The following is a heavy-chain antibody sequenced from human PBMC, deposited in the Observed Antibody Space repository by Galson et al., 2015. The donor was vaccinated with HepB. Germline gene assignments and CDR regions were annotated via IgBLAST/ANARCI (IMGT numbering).Heavy chain of an antibody. CDR1: GFTFTSHS. J-gene: IGHJ6*02. V-gene: IGHV3-48*02. Sequence: SLRLSCAASGFTFTSHSLNWVRQAPGRGLEWISYISSTSRTIHYADSVKGRFTVSRDNVKDFMFLEMSNLRDDDTAVYYCTRDPYDYVWGSYRVARLGDVWGQGTTVIVSS. D-gene: IGHD3-16*02. CDR3: TRDPYDYVWGSYRVARLGDV. CDR2: ISSTSRTI.